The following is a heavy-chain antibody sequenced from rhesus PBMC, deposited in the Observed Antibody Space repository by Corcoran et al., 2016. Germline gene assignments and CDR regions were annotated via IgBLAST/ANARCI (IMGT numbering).Heavy chain of an antibody. Sequence: QLQLQESGPGLVKPSETLSVTCAVSGGSISSNYWSWIRKPPGKGLEWIGRIYGSGISPHYHPSLKSRVTLSVDTSKNQLSLKLSSVTAADTAVYYCARHTVTLDWYFDLWGPGTPITISS. J-gene: IGHJ2*01. D-gene: IGHD4-23*01. CDR3: ARHTVTLDWYFDL. CDR2: IYGSGISP. CDR1: GGSISSNY. V-gene: IGHV4-169*01.